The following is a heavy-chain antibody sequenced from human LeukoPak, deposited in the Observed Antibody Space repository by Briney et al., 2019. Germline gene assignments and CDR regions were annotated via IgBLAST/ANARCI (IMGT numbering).Heavy chain of an antibody. J-gene: IGHJ4*02. CDR3: ARDRSPGIAAAVDFDY. V-gene: IGHV3-48*02. CDR2: ISSRRSTI. D-gene: IGHD6-25*01. Sequence: GGSLRLSCAASGFSFSTSYMNWVRQAPGKGLEWVSYISSRRSTIYYADSVKGRFTISRDNARNSLYLQMNSLRDEDTAVYYCARDRSPGIAAAVDFDYWGQGTRVTVAS. CDR1: GFSFSTSY.